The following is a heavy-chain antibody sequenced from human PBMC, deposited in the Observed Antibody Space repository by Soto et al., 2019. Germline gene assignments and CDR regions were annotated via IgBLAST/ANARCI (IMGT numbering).Heavy chain of an antibody. CDR2: IIPIFGTA. V-gene: IGHV1-69*01. Sequence: QVQLVQSGAEVKKPGSSVKVSCKASGGTFSSYAISWVRQAPGQGLEWMGGIIPIFGTANYAQKFKGRVTITADESTSRADVERSSLGSEDTVVYYCARARYCSSTGCYYWCDPWCQGSLFIVS. J-gene: IGHJ5*02. CDR1: GGTFSSYA. CDR3: ARARYCSSTGCYYWCDP. D-gene: IGHD2-2*01.